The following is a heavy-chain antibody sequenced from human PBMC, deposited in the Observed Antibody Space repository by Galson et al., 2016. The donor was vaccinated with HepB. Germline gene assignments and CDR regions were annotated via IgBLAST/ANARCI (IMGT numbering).Heavy chain of an antibody. J-gene: IGHJ4*02. CDR2: IWKDGSNK. CDR1: GFTFSTYG. V-gene: IGHV3-33*01. CDR3: AREAASIAVAVLDN. D-gene: IGHD6-19*01. Sequence: SLRLSCAVSGFTFSTYGMHWVRQAPGKGLEWLALIWKDGSNKYYADSVKGRFTISRDNSKNTLYLEMNSLRAEDTAVYFCAREAASIAVAVLDNWGQGTLVTVSS.